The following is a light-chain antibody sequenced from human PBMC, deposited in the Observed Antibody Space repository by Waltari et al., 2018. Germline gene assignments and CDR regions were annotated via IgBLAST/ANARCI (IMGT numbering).Light chain of an antibody. V-gene: IGLV1-47*01. CDR2: EYN. Sequence: QSVLTQPPSASGTPGQRVTLPCSGRSSNVGFNSVYWYQQIPGTAPQLLIYEYNPRPAGVPDRFSGSKSGASASLAVSGLRSEDEADYYCAVWDDSLGTFVFGTGTQVTVL. CDR1: SSNVGFNS. J-gene: IGLJ1*01. CDR3: AVWDDSLGTFV.